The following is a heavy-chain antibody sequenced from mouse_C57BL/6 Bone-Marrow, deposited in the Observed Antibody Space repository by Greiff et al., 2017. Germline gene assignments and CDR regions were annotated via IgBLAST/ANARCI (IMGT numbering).Heavy chain of an antibody. J-gene: IGHJ3*01. CDR3: ARDYDYDGAY. Sequence: QVQLKESGAELVRPGTSVKVSCKASGYAFTNYLIEWVKQRPGQGLEWIGVINPGSGGTNYNEKFKGKATLTADKSSSTAYRQLSSLTSEDSAVYFCARDYDYDGAYWGQGTLVTVSA. CDR1: GYAFTNYL. V-gene: IGHV1-54*01. D-gene: IGHD2-4*01. CDR2: INPGSGGT.